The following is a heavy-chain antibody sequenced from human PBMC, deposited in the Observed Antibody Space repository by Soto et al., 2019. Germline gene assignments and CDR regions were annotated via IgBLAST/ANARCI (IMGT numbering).Heavy chain of an antibody. CDR1: GFTFSSYS. CDR3: ARDGEAHYGRDV. CDR2: ITSSSSYI. V-gene: IGHV3-21*01. D-gene: IGHD3-10*01. Sequence: PGGSLRLSCAASGFTFSSYSMNWVRQAPGKGLEWVSFITSSSSYIFYADSLEGRFTVSRDNAKNSVYLHMSSLRAEDTAVYYCARDGEAHYGRDVWGQGTTVTVSS. J-gene: IGHJ6*02.